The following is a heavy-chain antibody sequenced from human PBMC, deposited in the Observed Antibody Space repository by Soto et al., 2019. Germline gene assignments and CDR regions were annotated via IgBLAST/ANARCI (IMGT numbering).Heavy chain of an antibody. CDR3: ARSLAVIAVDGGDAFDI. V-gene: IGHV4-59*01. Sequence: SETLSLTCTVSGGSISSYYWSWIRQPPGKGLEWIGYIYYSGRTNYNPSLKSRVTISVDTSKNQFSLKLSSVTAADMAVYYCARSLAVIAVDGGDAFDIWGPGTMVTVSS. CDR2: IYYSGRT. CDR1: GGSISSYY. D-gene: IGHD6-19*01. J-gene: IGHJ3*02.